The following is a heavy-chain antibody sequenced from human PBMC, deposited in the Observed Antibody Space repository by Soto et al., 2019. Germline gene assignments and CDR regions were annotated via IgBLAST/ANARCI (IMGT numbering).Heavy chain of an antibody. CDR1: GGSFSGYY. CDR2: INHSGST. D-gene: IGHD2-15*01. CDR3: ARIAGYCSGGSCPVAFDI. J-gene: IGHJ3*02. Sequence: SETLSLTCAVYGGSFSGYYWSWIRQPPGKGLEWIGEINHSGSTNYNPSLKSRVTISVDTSKNQFSLKLSSVTAADTAVYYCARIAGYCSGGSCPVAFDIWGQGTMVTVSS. V-gene: IGHV4-34*01.